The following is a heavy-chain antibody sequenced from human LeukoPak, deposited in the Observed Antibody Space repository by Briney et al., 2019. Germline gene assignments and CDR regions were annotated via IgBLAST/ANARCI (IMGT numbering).Heavy chain of an antibody. CDR2: IINSGGGT. CDR1: GFTFSNYA. D-gene: IGHD3-22*01. V-gene: IGHV3-23*01. CDR3: AKRDSSGYYYFDY. Sequence: GGSLRLSCAASGFTFSNYAMSWVRQAPGKGLEWVSTIINSGGGTYYADSVKGRFTISRDNSKNTLYLQMNSLRAEDTAVYSCAKRDSSGYYYFDYWGQGTLDTVSS. J-gene: IGHJ4*02.